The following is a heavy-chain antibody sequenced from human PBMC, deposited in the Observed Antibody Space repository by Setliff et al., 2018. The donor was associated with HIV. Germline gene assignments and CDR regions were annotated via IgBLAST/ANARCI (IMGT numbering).Heavy chain of an antibody. CDR2: INHSGST. CDR3: ARGVRSVVVPAAIFWFDP. CDR1: GGSFSGYY. D-gene: IGHD2-2*01. Sequence: SETLSLTCAVYGGSFSGYYWSWIRQPPGKGLEWIGEINHSGSTNYNPSLKSRVTISVDTSKNQFSLKLSSVTAADTAVYYCARGVRSVVVPAAIFWFDPWGQGTLVTSPQ. J-gene: IGHJ5*02. V-gene: IGHV4-34*01.